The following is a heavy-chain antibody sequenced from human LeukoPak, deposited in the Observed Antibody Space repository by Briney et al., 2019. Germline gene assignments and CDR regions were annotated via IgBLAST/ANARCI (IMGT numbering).Heavy chain of an antibody. V-gene: IGHV4-34*01. Sequence: PSETLSLTCAVYGGSFSGYYWSWIRQPPGKGLEWIGEINHSGSTNYNPSLKSRVIISVDTSKNQFSLKLSSVTAADTAVYYCARGPFNIVVVPAAKESPFDYWGQGTLVTVSS. D-gene: IGHD2-2*01. CDR3: ARGPFNIVVVPAAKESPFDY. CDR1: GGSFSGYY. CDR2: INHSGST. J-gene: IGHJ4*02.